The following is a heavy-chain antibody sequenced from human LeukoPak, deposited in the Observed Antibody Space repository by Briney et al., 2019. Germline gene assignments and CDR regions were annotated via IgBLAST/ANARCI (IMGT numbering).Heavy chain of an antibody. CDR3: ATDDYGDYDPAFDY. D-gene: IGHD4-17*01. V-gene: IGHV1-24*01. CDR1: GYTLTELS. CDR2: FDPEDGET. Sequence: ASVKVSCKVSGYTLTELSMHWVRQAPGKGLEWMGGFDPEDGETIYAQKSQGRVTMTEDTSTDTAYMELSSLRSEDTAVYYCATDDYGDYDPAFDYWGQGTLVTISS. J-gene: IGHJ4*02.